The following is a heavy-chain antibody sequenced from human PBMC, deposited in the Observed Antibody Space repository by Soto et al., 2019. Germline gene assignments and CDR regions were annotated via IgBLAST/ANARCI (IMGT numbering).Heavy chain of an antibody. J-gene: IGHJ4*01. V-gene: IGHV3-15*07. CDR1: GFTFSNAW. CDR3: TTDSYSTIIVRFDY. D-gene: IGHD3-22*01. Sequence: EVQLVESGGGLVKPGGSLRLSCAASGFTFSNAWINWVRQAPGKGLEWVGRIKSKTDGGTTDYAEPVKGRFAISRDDSNNMVYLQMNSLKIEDTAVYYCTTDSYSTIIVRFDYWGHGTLVTVSP. CDR2: IKSKTDGGTT.